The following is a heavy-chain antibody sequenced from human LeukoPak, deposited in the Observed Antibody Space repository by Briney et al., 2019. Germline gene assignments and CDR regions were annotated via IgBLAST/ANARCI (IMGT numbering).Heavy chain of an antibody. V-gene: IGHV1-18*01. Sequence: ASVKVSCKASGYTFTSYGISWVRQAPGQGLEWMGWISAYNGNTNYAQKFQGRVTITADESTSTAYMELSSLRSEDTAVYYCARPYCSSTSCYAGQMYYFDYWGQGTLVTVSS. CDR2: ISAYNGNT. CDR1: GYTFTSYG. D-gene: IGHD2-2*01. CDR3: ARPYCSSTSCYAGQMYYFDY. J-gene: IGHJ4*02.